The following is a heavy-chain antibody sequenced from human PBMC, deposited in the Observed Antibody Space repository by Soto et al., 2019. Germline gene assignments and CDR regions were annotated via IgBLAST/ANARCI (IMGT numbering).Heavy chain of an antibody. V-gene: IGHV3-30*03. CDR3: VSDRGYGHASVPYS. Sequence: QAHLVESGGGVVQPGWSLRLSCAASGFTFTSYGMYWVRQAPGTRLEWVAVISYDGGLQHYADSVKGRFTISRDNSKNMVLLQMNSLRAEDTAVYYCVSDRGYGHASVPYSWGQGTLVSVSS. J-gene: IGHJ4*02. CDR1: GFTFTSYG. D-gene: IGHD5-18*01. CDR2: ISYDGGLQ.